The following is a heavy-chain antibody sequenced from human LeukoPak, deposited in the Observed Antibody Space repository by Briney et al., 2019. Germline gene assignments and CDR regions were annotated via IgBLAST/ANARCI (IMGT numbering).Heavy chain of an antibody. J-gene: IGHJ4*01. CDR3: ARGAGWNSYEY. Sequence: GGSLRLSCAASGFTVSSYYMNWVRQAPGKGLEWVSVFYVGGPTYYADSVQGRFTISRDNSKNTVDLQMSSLRPEDTAVYYCARGAGWNSYEYWGHGTLVTVSS. CDR1: GFTVSSYY. V-gene: IGHV3-53*05. D-gene: IGHD6-19*01. CDR2: FYVGGPT.